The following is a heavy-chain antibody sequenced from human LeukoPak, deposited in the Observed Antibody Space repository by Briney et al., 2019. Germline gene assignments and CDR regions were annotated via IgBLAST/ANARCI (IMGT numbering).Heavy chain of an antibody. V-gene: IGHV3-23*01. CDR3: AKPGGDGYSKNWFDP. Sequence: GGSLRLSCAASGFTFSSYAMSWVGQAPGKGLEWVSAISGSGGSTYYADSVKGRVTISRDNSKNTLYLQMNSLRADDTAVYYCAKPGGDGYSKNWFDPWGQGTLVTVSS. J-gene: IGHJ5*02. D-gene: IGHD5-24*01. CDR2: ISGSGGST. CDR1: GFTFSSYA.